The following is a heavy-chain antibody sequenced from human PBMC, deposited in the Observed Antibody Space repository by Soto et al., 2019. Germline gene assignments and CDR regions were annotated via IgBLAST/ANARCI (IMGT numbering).Heavy chain of an antibody. CDR3: ARDRSYCGGDCYRGGYYYYGMDV. D-gene: IGHD2-21*02. Sequence: PGGSLRLSCAASGFTFSSYGMHWVRQAPGKGLEWVAVISYDGSNKYYADSVKGRFTISRDNSKNTLYLQMNSLRAEDTAVYYCARDRSYCGGDCYRGGYYYYGMDVWGQGTTVTVSS. CDR2: ISYDGSNK. CDR1: GFTFSSYG. V-gene: IGHV3-30*03. J-gene: IGHJ6*02.